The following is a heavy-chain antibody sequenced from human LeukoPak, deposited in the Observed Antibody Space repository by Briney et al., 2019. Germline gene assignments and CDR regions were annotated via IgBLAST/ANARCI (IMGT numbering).Heavy chain of an antibody. CDR1: GYSISRGFY. V-gene: IGHV4-38-2*01. CDR2: FYGGGTT. J-gene: IGHJ3*01. Sequence: SETLSLTCAVSGYSISRGFYWVWIRQSPGKGLEWIASFYGGGTTYYNPALKNRLTISLDTSKNHFSVNLTSVTAADTAVYYCARGFCSSIDCYNDAFDFWGQGTMVTVSS. CDR3: ARGFCSSIDCYNDAFDF. D-gene: IGHD2-2*02.